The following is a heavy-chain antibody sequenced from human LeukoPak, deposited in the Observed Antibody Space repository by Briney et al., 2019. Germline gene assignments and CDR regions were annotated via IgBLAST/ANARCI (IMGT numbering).Heavy chain of an antibody. CDR1: GASISPYY. D-gene: IGHD3-22*01. CDR3: ARYYYYESSGYYYPNRGFDY. V-gene: IGHV4-59*12. J-gene: IGHJ4*02. CDR2: IYSSGST. Sequence: SETLSLTCTVSGASISPYYWTWIRQPPGKGLEWIGYIYSSGSTSYNPSLKSRVTISLDTSNNQFSLRLSSVTAADTAVYYCARYYYYESSGYYYPNRGFDYWGQGTLVTVSS.